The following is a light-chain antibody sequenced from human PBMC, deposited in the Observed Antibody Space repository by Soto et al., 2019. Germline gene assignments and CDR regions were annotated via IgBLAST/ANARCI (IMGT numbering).Light chain of an antibody. V-gene: IGLV2-11*01. CDR3: CSYAGSYTWV. J-gene: IGLJ3*02. Sequence: QSALTQPRSVSGSPGQSVTISCTGTSSGVGDYNYVSWYEQRPGKAPKVMIYDVSRRPSGVPDRFSGSKSGNTASLTISGLQAEDEADYYCCSYAGSYTWVFGGGTQLTVL. CDR1: SSGVGDYNY. CDR2: DVS.